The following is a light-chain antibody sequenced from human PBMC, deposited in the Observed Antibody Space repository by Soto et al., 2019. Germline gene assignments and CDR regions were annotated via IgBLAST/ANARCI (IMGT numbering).Light chain of an antibody. CDR1: QTIYNH. CDR2: SAS. J-gene: IGKJ5*01. V-gene: IGKV1-39*01. CDR3: QQSYTAPIT. Sequence: DCQMTQSPSSLSASVGDRVIIACRASQTIYNHLSWYQQKPGKAPKLLISSASQLQNGVPSRFSGGGSGTDFTLTISGLQPDDFATYYCQQSYTAPITFGQGTRLDIK.